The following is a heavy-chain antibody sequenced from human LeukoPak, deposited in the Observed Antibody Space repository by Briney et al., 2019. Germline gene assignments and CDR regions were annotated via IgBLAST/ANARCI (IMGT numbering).Heavy chain of an antibody. CDR2: FDPEDGET. V-gene: IGHV1-24*01. Sequence: ASVKVTCKVSGYTLTELSMHWVRQAPGKGLEWMGGFDPEDGETIYAQKFQGRVTMTEDTSTDTAHMDLSSLRSEDTAVYYCARDGEQWLVRAYYFDYWGQGTLVTVSS. D-gene: IGHD6-19*01. J-gene: IGHJ4*02. CDR1: GYTLTELS. CDR3: ARDGEQWLVRAYYFDY.